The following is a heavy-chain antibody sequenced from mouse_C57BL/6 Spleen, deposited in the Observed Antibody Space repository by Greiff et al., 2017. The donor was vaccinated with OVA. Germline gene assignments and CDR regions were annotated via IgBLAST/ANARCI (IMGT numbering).Heavy chain of an antibody. Sequence: GGGLVQPKGSLKLSCAASGFSFNTYAMNWVRQAPGKGLEWVARIRSKSNNYATYYADSVKDRFTISRDDSESMLYLQMNNLKTEDTAMYYCVRQGTVMDYWGQGTSVTVSS. D-gene: IGHD1-1*01. J-gene: IGHJ4*01. V-gene: IGHV10-1*01. CDR1: GFSFNTYA. CDR2: IRSKSNNYAT. CDR3: VRQGTVMDY.